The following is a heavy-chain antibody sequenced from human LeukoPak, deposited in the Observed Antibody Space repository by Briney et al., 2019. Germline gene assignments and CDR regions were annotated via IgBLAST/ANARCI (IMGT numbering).Heavy chain of an antibody. CDR1: GYSFTSYW. D-gene: IGHD2-2*01. CDR3: ARSSTSSSYYHYGMDV. V-gene: IGHV5-10-1*01. CDR2: IDPSDSYT. Sequence: GESLRISCKGSGYSFTSYWISWVRQLPGKGLEWMGRIDPSDSYTNYSPSFQGHVTISADKSISTAYLQWSSLKASDTAMYYCARSSTSSSYYHYGMDVWGQGTTVTVSS. J-gene: IGHJ6*02.